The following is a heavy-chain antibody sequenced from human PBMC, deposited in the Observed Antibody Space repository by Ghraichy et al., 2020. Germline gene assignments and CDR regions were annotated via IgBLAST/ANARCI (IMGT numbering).Heavy chain of an antibody. J-gene: IGHJ4*02. Sequence: SVKVSCKASGGTFSSYAISWVRQAPGQGLEWMGRIIPILGITNYAQKFQGRVTITADKSTSTAYMELSSLRSEDTAVYYCASRARDFDYWGQGTLVTVSS. V-gene: IGHV1-69*04. CDR1: GGTFSSYA. CDR3: ASRARDFDY. D-gene: IGHD3-10*01. CDR2: IIPILGIT.